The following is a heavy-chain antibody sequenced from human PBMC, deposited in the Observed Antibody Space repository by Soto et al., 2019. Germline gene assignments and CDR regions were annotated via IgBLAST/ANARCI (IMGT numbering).Heavy chain of an antibody. V-gene: IGHV3-33*01. D-gene: IGHD1-1*01. CDR1: GFTFSSYG. CDR2: IWYDGSNK. CDR3: ARDLETFDY. J-gene: IGHJ4*02. Sequence: QVQLVESGGGVVQPGRSLRLSCAASGFTFSSYGMHWVRQAPGKGLEWVAGIWYDGSNKYYEDSVKGRFTSSRDNSKNTLYLQMNSLRAEDTAVYYCARDLETFDYWGQGTLVTVSS.